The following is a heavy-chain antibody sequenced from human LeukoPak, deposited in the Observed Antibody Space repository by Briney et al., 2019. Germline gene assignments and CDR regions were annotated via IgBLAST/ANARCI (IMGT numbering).Heavy chain of an antibody. J-gene: IGHJ4*02. CDR3: ARENSGWYYFDY. CDR2: ISAYNGNT. V-gene: IGHV1-18*01. D-gene: IGHD6-19*01. CDR1: GYTFTSYG. Sequence: GASVKVSCKASGYTFTSYGISWVRQAPGQGLEWMGWISAYNGNTNYAQKLQGRVTMTRNTSISTAYMELSSLRSEDTAVYYCARENSGWYYFDYWGQGTLVTVSS.